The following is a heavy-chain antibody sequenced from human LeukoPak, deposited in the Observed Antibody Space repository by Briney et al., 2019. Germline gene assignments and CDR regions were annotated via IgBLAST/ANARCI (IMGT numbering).Heavy chain of an antibody. CDR1: GGSISSGDYY. V-gene: IGHV4-39*01. D-gene: IGHD1-26*01. CDR3: AIYSGSYSYFDY. CDR2: IYYSGSA. J-gene: IGHJ4*02. Sequence: PSETLSLTCTVSGGSISSGDYYWSWIRQPPGKGLEWIGSIYYSGSAYYNPSLRSRVTISVDTSKNQFSLKLSSVTAADTAVYYCAIYSGSYSYFDYWGQGTLVTVSS.